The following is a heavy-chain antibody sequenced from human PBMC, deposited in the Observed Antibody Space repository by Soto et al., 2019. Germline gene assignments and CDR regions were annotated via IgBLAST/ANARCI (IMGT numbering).Heavy chain of an antibody. J-gene: IGHJ6*02. D-gene: IGHD2-2*01. Sequence: SETLSLTCSVSGGSISSFSWSWIRQPPGKGLEWIGYIYFSGSTNYNPSLKSRLTISVDTSKNRFSLNLSSVTAADTAVYYCARGTRWSGMDVWGQGTEVTVYS. V-gene: IGHV4-59*01. CDR3: ARGTRWSGMDV. CDR2: IYFSGST. CDR1: GGSISSFS.